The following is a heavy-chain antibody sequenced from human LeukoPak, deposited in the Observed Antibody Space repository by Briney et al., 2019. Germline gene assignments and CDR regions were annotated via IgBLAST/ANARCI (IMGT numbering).Heavy chain of an antibody. CDR1: GFTFSSYE. J-gene: IGHJ4*02. CDR3: VLGGATVLDY. CDR2: ISSSGSTI. D-gene: IGHD3-16*01. Sequence: GGSLRLSCAASGFTFSSYEMNWVRQAPGKGLEWVSYISSSGSTIYYADSVKGRFTISRDNAKNTLYLQMNSLRAEDTAVYYCVLGGATVLDYWGQGTLVTVSS. V-gene: IGHV3-48*03.